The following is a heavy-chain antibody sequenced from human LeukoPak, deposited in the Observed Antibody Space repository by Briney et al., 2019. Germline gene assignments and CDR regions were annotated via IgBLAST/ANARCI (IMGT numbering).Heavy chain of an antibody. CDR1: GFTFSSYD. D-gene: IGHD2-2*01. CDR3: AKDVPAAYFDY. Sequence: PGGSLRLSCAASGFTFSSYDMHWVRQAPGKGLEWVAFIRYDGNIKYLADSVKGRFTISRDNSKNTLYLQMNSLRTEDTAVYFCAKDVPAAYFDYWGQGTLVTVSS. CDR2: IRYDGNIK. J-gene: IGHJ4*02. V-gene: IGHV3-30*02.